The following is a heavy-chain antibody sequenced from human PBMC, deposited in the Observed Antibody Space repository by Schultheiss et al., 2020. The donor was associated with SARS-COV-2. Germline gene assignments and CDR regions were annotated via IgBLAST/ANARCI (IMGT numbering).Heavy chain of an antibody. CDR3: ARGGYCNGVSCYRGPYYCGLDV. J-gene: IGHJ6*02. Sequence: SETLSLTCAVSDYSISSGYYWSWIRQPPGKGLEWIGEINHSGSTNYNPSLKSRVTMSVDTSKNQFSLKLSSVTAADTAVYYCARGGYCNGVSCYRGPYYCGLDVWGLGTTVTVSS. V-gene: IGHV4-34*01. CDR2: INHSGST. CDR1: DYSISSGYY. D-gene: IGHD2-15*01.